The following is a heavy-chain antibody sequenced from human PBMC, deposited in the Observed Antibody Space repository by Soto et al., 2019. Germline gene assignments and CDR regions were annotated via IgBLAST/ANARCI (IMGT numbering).Heavy chain of an antibody. V-gene: IGHV4-59*01. J-gene: IGHJ4*02. CDR2: VHYSGTT. CDR1: GGSLSSYY. Sequence: SETLSLTCTVSGGSLSSYYWSWIRQSPGKGLEWIGYVHYSGTTNYNPSLKSRVTISADTSSNQFSLRLSSVTAADTAVYYCARTTYTSADFDYWGQGTLVTVSS. D-gene: IGHD3-16*01. CDR3: ARTTYTSADFDY.